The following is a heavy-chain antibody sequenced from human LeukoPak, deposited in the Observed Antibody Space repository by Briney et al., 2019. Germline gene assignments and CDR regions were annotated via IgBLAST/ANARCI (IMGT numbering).Heavy chain of an antibody. CDR3: RSGPDPYYYYGMDV. V-gene: IGHV4-31*03. J-gene: IGHJ6*02. CDR2: IYYSGST. Sequence: SETLSLTCTVSGGSISSGGYYRSWIRQHPGKGLEWIGYIYYSGSTYYNPSLKSRVTISVDTSKNQFSLKLSSVTAADTAVYYCRSGPDPYYYYGMDVWGQGTTVSVSS. CDR1: GGSISSGGYY.